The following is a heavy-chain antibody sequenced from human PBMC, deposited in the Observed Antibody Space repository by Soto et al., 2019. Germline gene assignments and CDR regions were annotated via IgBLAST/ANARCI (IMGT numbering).Heavy chain of an antibody. CDR2: INHSGST. J-gene: IGHJ4*02. D-gene: IGHD6-6*01. CDR3: ASSAALDQTDY. CDR1: GGSFSGYY. V-gene: IGHV4-34*01. Sequence: ETLSLTCAVYGGSFSGYYWSWIRQPPGKGLEWIGEINHSGSTNYNPSLKSRVTISGDTSKNQFSLKLSSVTAADTAVYYCASSAALDQTDYWGQGTLVTVSS.